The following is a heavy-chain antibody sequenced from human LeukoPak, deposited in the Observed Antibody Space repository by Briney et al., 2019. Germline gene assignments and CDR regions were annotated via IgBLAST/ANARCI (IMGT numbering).Heavy chain of an antibody. CDR2: IYYSGST. J-gene: IGHJ6*02. Sequence: PSETLSLTCTVSGGSISSYYWSRIRQPPGKGLEWIGYIYYSGSTNYNPSLKSRVTISVDTSKNQFSLKLSSVTAADTAVYYCARVGPPYYYYGMDVWGQGTTVTVSS. CDR1: GGSISSYY. CDR3: ARVGPPYYYYGMDV. V-gene: IGHV4-59*01.